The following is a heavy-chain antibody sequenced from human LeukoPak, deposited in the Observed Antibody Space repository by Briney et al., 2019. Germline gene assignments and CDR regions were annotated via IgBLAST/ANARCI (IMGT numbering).Heavy chain of an antibody. Sequence: GGSLRLSCAASGFTFSNFAMNWVRQAPGKGLEWVSTISGSGGSTYYADSVKGRFTISRDNSKNTLYLQMNSLRAEDTAVYYCAKGMSAASGYLELEYWGQGTLVTVSS. D-gene: IGHD3-22*01. V-gene: IGHV3-23*01. CDR3: AKGMSAASGYLELEY. J-gene: IGHJ4*02. CDR2: ISGSGGST. CDR1: GFTFSNFA.